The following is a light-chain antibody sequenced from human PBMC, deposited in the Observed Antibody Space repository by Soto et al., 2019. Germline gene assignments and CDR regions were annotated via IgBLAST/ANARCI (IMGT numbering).Light chain of an antibody. CDR1: QSVGRW. CDR3: HQYDSYST. CDR2: KAS. Sequence: DIQMTQSPSTLSASVGDRVTITCRASQSVGRWLAWYQQKPGKAPQVLIYKASTLSYGVPSRFSGSGAGTEFTLTISSLQPDDFATYYCHQYDSYSTFGQGTKVDIK. V-gene: IGKV1-5*03. J-gene: IGKJ1*01.